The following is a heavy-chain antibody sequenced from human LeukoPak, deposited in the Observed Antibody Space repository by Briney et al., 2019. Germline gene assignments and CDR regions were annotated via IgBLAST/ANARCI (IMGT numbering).Heavy chain of an antibody. Sequence: ASVKVSCKASGYTFTGYYMHWVRQAAGQGLEWMGWINPNSGGTNYAQKFQGRVTMTRDTSISTAYMELSRLRSDDTAVYYCARDTIRSGSGLGWGQGTLVTVSS. CDR3: ARDTIRSGSGLG. CDR2: INPNSGGT. V-gene: IGHV1-2*02. J-gene: IGHJ4*02. CDR1: GYTFTGYY. D-gene: IGHD3-10*01.